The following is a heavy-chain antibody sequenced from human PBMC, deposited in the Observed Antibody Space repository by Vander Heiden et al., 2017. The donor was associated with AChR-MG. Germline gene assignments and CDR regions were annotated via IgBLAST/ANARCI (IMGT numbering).Heavy chain of an antibody. Sequence: QVQLVQSGAEVKKPGASVQVSCTASGYTFTGYYMHWVRQAPGQGLEWMGRINPNSGGTNYAQKCQGRVTMTRDTSISTAYMELSRLRSDDTAVYYCARDQNYYVDYWGQGTLVTVSS. J-gene: IGHJ4*02. CDR3: ARDQNYYVDY. CDR1: GYTFTGYY. V-gene: IGHV1-2*06. CDR2: INPNSGGT.